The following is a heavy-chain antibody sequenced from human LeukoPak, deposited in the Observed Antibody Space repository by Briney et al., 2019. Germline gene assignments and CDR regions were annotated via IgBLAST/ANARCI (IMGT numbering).Heavy chain of an antibody. V-gene: IGHV4-59*01. D-gene: IGHD3-22*01. J-gene: IGHJ4*02. Sequence: SETLSLTCTVSGGSISSYYWSWIRQPPGKGLEWIGYIYYSGSTNYNPSLKSRVTTSVDTSKNQFSLKLSSVTAADTAVYYCALYYYDSSGYYLPLDYWGQGTLVTVSS. CDR1: GGSISSYY. CDR2: IYYSGST. CDR3: ALYYYDSSGYYLPLDY.